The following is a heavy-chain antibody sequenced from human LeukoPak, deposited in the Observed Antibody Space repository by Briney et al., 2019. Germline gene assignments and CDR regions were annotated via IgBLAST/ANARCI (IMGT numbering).Heavy chain of an antibody. J-gene: IGHJ4*02. V-gene: IGHV3-33*06. D-gene: IGHD6-13*01. CDR3: AKDAAGSSSWANY. CDR2: IWYDGSNK. CDR1: GFTFSSFG. Sequence: GGSLRLSCAASGFTFSSFGMHWVRQAPGKGLEWVAVIWYDGSNKYYADSVKGRFTISRGNSKNTLSLQMNSLRAEDTAVYYCAKDAAGSSSWANYWGQGALVTVSS.